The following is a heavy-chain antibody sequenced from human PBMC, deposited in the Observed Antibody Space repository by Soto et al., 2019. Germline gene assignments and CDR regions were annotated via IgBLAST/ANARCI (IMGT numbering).Heavy chain of an antibody. CDR2: IYYSGST. CDR1: GASVTGFY. Sequence: PSETLSLTCTVSGASVTGFYWSWIRQPPGKGLEWIGYIYYSGSTNYNPSLKSRVTISVDTSKNQFSLKLSSVTAADTAVYYCARTDFWSGYAYFDYWGQGTLVTVPQ. D-gene: IGHD3-3*01. CDR3: ARTDFWSGYAYFDY. J-gene: IGHJ4*02. V-gene: IGHV4-59*02.